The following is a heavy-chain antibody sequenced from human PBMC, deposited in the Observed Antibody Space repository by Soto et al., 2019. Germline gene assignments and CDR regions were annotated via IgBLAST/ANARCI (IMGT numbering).Heavy chain of an antibody. CDR3: AKFKGFNWNYVCDY. V-gene: IGHV3-23*01. D-gene: IGHD1-7*01. CDR2: IGGSSGTT. Sequence: GGSLRLSCEVSGLTFSNFAMSWVRQAPGEGLEWAAAIGGSSGTTFYADSVKGRFSISKDFAKNMLYLQMNSVRVEDTAVYYCAKFKGFNWNYVCDYWGQGVPGTVAS. CDR1: GLTFSNFA. J-gene: IGHJ4*02.